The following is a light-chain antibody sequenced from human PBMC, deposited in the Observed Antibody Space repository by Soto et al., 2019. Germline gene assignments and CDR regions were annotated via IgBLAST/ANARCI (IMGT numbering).Light chain of an antibody. CDR3: VAWDESLNGPV. V-gene: IGLV1-44*01. CDR1: SSNIGINP. CDR2: RSD. Sequence: QSVLTQPPSASGTPGQRVTISCSGGSSNIGINPLNWYQQLPGTAPKLLIYRSDQRPSGVPDRFSGSKSGTSGSLAISGLQFWGGGGYYFVAWDESLNGPVLGGGTKPTLL. J-gene: IGLJ2*01.